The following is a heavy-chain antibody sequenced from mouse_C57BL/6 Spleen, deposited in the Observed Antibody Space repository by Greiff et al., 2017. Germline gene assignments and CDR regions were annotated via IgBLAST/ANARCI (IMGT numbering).Heavy chain of an antibody. CDR3: ARLYDYDEDYFDY. CDR1: GFNIKNTY. Sequence: EVQLQQSVAELVRPGASVKLSCTASGFNIKNTYMHWVKQRPEQGLEWIGRIDPATGNTTYAPKFQGKATITADTSSNTAYLQLSSLTSEDTAIYYCARLYDYDEDYFDYWGQGTTLTVSS. J-gene: IGHJ2*01. CDR2: IDPATGNT. D-gene: IGHD2-4*01. V-gene: IGHV14-3*01.